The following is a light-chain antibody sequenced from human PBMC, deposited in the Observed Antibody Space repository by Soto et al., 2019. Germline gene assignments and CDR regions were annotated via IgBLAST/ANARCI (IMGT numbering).Light chain of an antibody. Sequence: EIVLTQSPGTLSLSPGERATLSCRASQTVGTNYLVGYQQKPGQSPRLLIYGSSNRAAGIPDRFSGSASGTDFTLTISRLEPEDCAKDYCQKFGGSRWTFRQGTKVEIK. J-gene: IGKJ1*01. CDR3: QKFGGSRWT. V-gene: IGKV3-20*01. CDR2: GSS. CDR1: QTVGTNY.